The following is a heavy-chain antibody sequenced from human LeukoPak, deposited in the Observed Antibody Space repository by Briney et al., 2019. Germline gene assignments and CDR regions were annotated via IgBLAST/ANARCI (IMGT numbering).Heavy chain of an antibody. CDR2: TYYRSKWYN. CDR3: ARGSRAVAGTYYYYGMDV. CDR1: GDSVSSNSAA. Sequence: SQTLSLTCAISGDSVSSNSAAWNWIRQSPSRGLERLGRTYYRSKWYNDYAVSVKSRITINPDTSKNQFSLQLNSVTPEDTAVYYCARGSRAVAGTYYYYGMDVWGKGTTVTVSS. D-gene: IGHD6-19*01. V-gene: IGHV6-1*01. J-gene: IGHJ6*04.